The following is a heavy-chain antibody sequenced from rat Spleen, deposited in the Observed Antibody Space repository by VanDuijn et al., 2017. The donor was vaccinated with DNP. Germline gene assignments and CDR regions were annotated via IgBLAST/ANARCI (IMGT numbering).Heavy chain of an antibody. CDR2: ISTLGGTT. J-gene: IGHJ2*01. D-gene: IGHD1-7*01. CDR1: GLTFSNYW. CDR3: ARQVWAFDY. Sequence: EVQLVESGGGLVQPGRSLKLSCVASGLTFSNYWMAWIRQSPGKGLEWVAYISTLGGTTYYRDSVTGRFTISRDNAKNTQYLQMDSLRSEDTATYYCARQVWAFDYWGQGVMVTVSS. V-gene: IGHV5S14*01.